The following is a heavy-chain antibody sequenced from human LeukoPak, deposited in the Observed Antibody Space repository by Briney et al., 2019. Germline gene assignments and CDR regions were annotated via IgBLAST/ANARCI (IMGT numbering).Heavy chain of an antibody. J-gene: IGHJ4*02. CDR3: ARVNYDSSGYYYDYFDY. CDR1: GGSFSGYY. CDR2: INHSGST. D-gene: IGHD3-22*01. V-gene: IGHV4-34*01. Sequence: SETLSLTCAVYGGSFSGYYWSWIRQPPGKGLEWIGEINHSGSTNYNPSLKSRVTISVDMSKNQFSLKLSSVTAADTAVYYCARVNYDSSGYYYDYFDYWGQGTLVTVSS.